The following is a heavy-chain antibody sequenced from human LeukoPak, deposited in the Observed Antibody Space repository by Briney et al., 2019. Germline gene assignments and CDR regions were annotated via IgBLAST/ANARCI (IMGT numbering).Heavy chain of an antibody. D-gene: IGHD2-2*01. J-gene: IGHJ4*02. CDR1: GFTFSSYG. V-gene: IGHV3-33*01. CDR3: ARDLEYCSSTSCYVRGFDY. Sequence: GGSLRLSCAASGFTFSSYGMHWVRQAPGKGLEWVAVIWYDGSNKYYADSVKGRFTISRDNPKNTLYLQMNSLRAEDTAVYYCARDLEYCSSTSCYVRGFDYWGQGTLVTVSS. CDR2: IWYDGSNK.